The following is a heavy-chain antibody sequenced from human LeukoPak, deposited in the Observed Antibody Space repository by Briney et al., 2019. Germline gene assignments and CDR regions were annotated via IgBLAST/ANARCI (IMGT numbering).Heavy chain of an antibody. CDR3: ARPGYSSGWYEDY. D-gene: IGHD6-19*01. CDR1: GYSFTNYW. Sequence: GESLKISCKVSGYSFTNYWIAWVRQMPGKGLEWMGIIYPDDSDTRYSPSFQGQVTISADKSISTAYLQWSSLKASDTAMYYCARPGYSSGWYEDYWGQGTLVTVSS. V-gene: IGHV5-51*01. CDR2: IYPDDSDT. J-gene: IGHJ4*02.